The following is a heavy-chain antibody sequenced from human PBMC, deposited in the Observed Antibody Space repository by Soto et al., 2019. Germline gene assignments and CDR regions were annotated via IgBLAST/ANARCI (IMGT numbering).Heavy chain of an antibody. Sequence: GGSLRLSCAASGFTFSSYGMHWVRQAPGKGLEWVAVISYDGSNKYYADSVKGRFTISRDNSKNTLYLQMNSLRAEDTAVYYCAKARGYCSSTSCYRTRKHKNYYYGMDVWGQGTTVTVSS. J-gene: IGHJ6*02. V-gene: IGHV3-30*18. CDR1: GFTFSSYG. D-gene: IGHD2-2*01. CDR2: ISYDGSNK. CDR3: AKARGYCSSTSCYRTRKHKNYYYGMDV.